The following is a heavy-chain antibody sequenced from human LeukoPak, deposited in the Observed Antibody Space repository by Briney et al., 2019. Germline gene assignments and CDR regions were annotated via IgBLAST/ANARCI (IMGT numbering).Heavy chain of an antibody. CDR2: IYPGDSDT. D-gene: IGHD3-22*01. V-gene: IGHV5-51*01. CDR3: AXXXXXXXXXDNSGYADY. Sequence: GESLKISCKGSGYSFTSYWIGWVRQMPGKGLEWMGIIYPGDSDTRYSPSFQGQVTISADKSISTAYLQWSSLKASDTAMYYCAXXXXXXXXXDNSGYADYWGQGTLVTVSS. J-gene: IGHJ4*02. CDR1: GYSFTSYW.